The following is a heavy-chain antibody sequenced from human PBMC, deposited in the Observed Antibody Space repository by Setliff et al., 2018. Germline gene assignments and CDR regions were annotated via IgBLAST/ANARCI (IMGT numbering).Heavy chain of an antibody. J-gene: IGHJ4*02. CDR2: TYYSGNT. Sequence: PSETLSLTCTVSGASVSGNSYYWGWIRQPPGKGLEWIASTYYSGNTYYNPSLKSRVTISVDTSKNQFSLKLTSATAADTAVYYCARAPRYFDPTGSYFDFWGQGTLVTVSS. D-gene: IGHD3-22*01. V-gene: IGHV4-39*07. CDR1: GASVSGNSYY. CDR3: ARAPRYFDPTGSYFDF.